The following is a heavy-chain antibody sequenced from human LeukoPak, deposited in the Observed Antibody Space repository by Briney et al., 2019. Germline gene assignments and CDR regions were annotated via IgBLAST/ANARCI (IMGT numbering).Heavy chain of an antibody. V-gene: IGHV3-9*01. D-gene: IGHD3-10*01. CDR1: GFTFDDYA. Sequence: GRSLRLSCAASGFTFDDYAMHWGRQAPGKGLEWGSGISWNSGSIGSADPVKGRFTITRDNTKNALYLQMNSLRAEDTALYYCAKDIGKRAKPKDITMVRGVILGRYYYGMDVWGQGTTVTVSS. J-gene: IGHJ6*02. CDR3: AKDIGKRAKPKDITMVRGVILGRYYYGMDV. CDR2: ISWNSGSI.